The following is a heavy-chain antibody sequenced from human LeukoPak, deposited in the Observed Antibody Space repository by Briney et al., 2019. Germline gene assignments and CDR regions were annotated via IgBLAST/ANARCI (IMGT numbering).Heavy chain of an antibody. CDR1: GDSISSGGYY. D-gene: IGHD2-2*01. CDR2: IYYRGST. CDR3: ARVQNIVVVPADNVDAFDI. Sequence: SETLSLTCTVSGDSISSGGYYWSWIRQHPGKGLEWIGYIYYRGSTYYNPSLKSRVTISVDTSKNQFSLKLSSVTAADTAVYYCARVQNIVVVPADNVDAFDIWGQGTMVTVSS. J-gene: IGHJ3*02. V-gene: IGHV4-31*03.